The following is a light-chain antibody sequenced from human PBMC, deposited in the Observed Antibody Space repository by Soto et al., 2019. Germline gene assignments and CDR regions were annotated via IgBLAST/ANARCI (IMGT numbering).Light chain of an antibody. Sequence: EIVLTQSPGTLSLSPGERATLSCRASQSVSSNYLAWYQQKPGHAPRLIIFGASSRATGIPDRFSGSGSGTDLTLTISRLEPEDVAVYYCHQYTKLPVTFGQGTKGEIK. CDR2: GAS. V-gene: IGKV3-20*01. CDR1: QSVSSNY. CDR3: HQYTKLPVT. J-gene: IGKJ1*01.